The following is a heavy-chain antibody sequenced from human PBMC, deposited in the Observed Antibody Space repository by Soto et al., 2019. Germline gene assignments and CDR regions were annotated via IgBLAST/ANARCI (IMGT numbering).Heavy chain of an antibody. D-gene: IGHD1-26*01. V-gene: IGHV6-1*01. J-gene: IGHJ4*02. CDR3: ASAGGSYSPFDY. Sequence: SQTLSLTCAISGDSVSSKSAAWNWIGQSPSRGLDGLGGTYYRSKWYNDYAVSVKRRITINPHTSKNQFSLHLNSVTPEDTAVYYCASAGGSYSPFDYWGQGTLVTVSS. CDR1: GDSVSSKSAA. CDR2: TYYRSKWYN.